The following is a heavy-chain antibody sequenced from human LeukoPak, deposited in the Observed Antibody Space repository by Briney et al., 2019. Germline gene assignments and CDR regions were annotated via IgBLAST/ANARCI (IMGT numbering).Heavy chain of an antibody. CDR3: ARQNYDFWSGYIVY. V-gene: IGHV3-7*01. Sequence: PGGSLRLSCAASGFTFSSYWMSWVCQAPGEGLEWVANIKQDGSEKYYVDSVKGRFTISRDNAKNSLYLQMNSLRAEDTAVYYCARQNYDFWSGYIVYWGQGTLVTVSS. CDR2: IKQDGSEK. J-gene: IGHJ4*02. CDR1: GFTFSSYW. D-gene: IGHD3-3*01.